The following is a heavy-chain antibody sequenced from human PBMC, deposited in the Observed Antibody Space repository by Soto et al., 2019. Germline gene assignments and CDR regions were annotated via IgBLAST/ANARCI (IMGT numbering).Heavy chain of an antibody. CDR1: GGSISSYY. CDR3: ARGYCSGGSCYSRFFDY. J-gene: IGHJ4*02. Sequence: SETLSLTCTVSGGSISSYYWNWIRQPPGKGLEWIGYIYYSGTTNYNPSLKSRVTILVDTSKNQFSLKLSSVTAADTAVYYCARGYCSGGSCYSRFFDYWAQPTLVTVSS. V-gene: IGHV4-59*01. CDR2: IYYSGTT. D-gene: IGHD2-15*01.